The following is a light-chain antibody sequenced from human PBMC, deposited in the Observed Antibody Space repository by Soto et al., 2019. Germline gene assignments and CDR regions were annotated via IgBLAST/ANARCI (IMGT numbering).Light chain of an antibody. CDR2: DVS. CDR3: SSYTSSSPLE. Sequence: QSALTQPASVSGSPGQSITISCTGTSSDVGGYNYVSWYQQHPGKAPKLMIYDVSNRPSGVSNRFSGSKSGNTASLTISGLQAEDEADYYCSSYTSSSPLEFGGGTQLTVL. V-gene: IGLV2-14*01. CDR1: SSDVGGYNY. J-gene: IGLJ2*01.